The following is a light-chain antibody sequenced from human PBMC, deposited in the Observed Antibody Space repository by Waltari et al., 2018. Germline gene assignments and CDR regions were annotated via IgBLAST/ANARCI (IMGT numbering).Light chain of an antibody. CDR1: SGHSNYA. V-gene: IGLV4-69*01. CDR2: LNSDGSH. Sequence: QLVLTQSPSASASLGASVKLTCTLSSGHSNYATACHHQQPKKGPRYLMKLNSDGSHTKGDGIPDRFSGSSSGAERFLTISSLQSEDEGDYYCQTWDTDIHVVFGGGTKLIVL. J-gene: IGLJ2*01. CDR3: QTWDTDIHVV.